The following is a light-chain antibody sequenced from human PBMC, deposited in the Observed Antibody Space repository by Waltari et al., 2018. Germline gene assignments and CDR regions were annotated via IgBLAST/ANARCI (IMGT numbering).Light chain of an antibody. V-gene: IGLV1-44*01. CDR1: SSNIGSNT. CDR2: SNN. Sequence: QSVLTQPPSASGTPGQRVTISCSGSSSNIGSNTVNWYQQPPGTAPKLLIYSNNQRHSGVPDRFSGSKSGTSASLAISGLQSEDEADYYCAAWDDSLNAWVFGGGTKLTVL. J-gene: IGLJ3*02. CDR3: AAWDDSLNAWV.